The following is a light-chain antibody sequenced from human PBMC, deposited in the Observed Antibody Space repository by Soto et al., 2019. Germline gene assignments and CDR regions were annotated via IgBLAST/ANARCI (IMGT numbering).Light chain of an antibody. CDR2: DAN. Sequence: QAVVTQEPSLTVSPGGTVTLTCGSSTGAVTSGHYPYWFQQRPGQAPKTLIYDANNKYPWTPAQFSGSLFGGKATLTLSGAQPEDEAEYYCLLQYSEIRVFGGGTQLTVL. CDR3: LLQYSEIRV. V-gene: IGLV7-46*01. CDR1: TGAVTSGHY. J-gene: IGLJ3*02.